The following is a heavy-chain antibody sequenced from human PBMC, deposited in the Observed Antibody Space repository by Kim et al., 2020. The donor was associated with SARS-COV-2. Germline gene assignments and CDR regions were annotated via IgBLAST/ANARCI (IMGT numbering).Heavy chain of an antibody. CDR2: IYHSGST. J-gene: IGHJ4*02. Sequence: SETLSLTCAVSGGSISSSNWWSWVRQPPGKGLEWIGEIYHSGSTNYNPSLKSRVTISVDKSKNQFSLKLSSVTAADTAVYYCARRVYYGSGHADYWGQGTLVTVSS. CDR3: ARRVYYGSGHADY. D-gene: IGHD3-10*01. CDR1: GGSISSSNW. V-gene: IGHV4-4*02.